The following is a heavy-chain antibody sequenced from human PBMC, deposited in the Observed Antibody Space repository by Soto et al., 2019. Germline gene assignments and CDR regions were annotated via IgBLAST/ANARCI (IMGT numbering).Heavy chain of an antibody. CDR3: AYDPRYEFWIAYGIDY. V-gene: IGHV1-69*13. CDR1: GGTFSSYA. Sequence: SVKGSCKASGGTFSSYAISWVRQAPGQGLEWMGGIIPIFGTANYAQKFQGRVTITADESTSTAYMELSILRSEDTAVYCCAYDPRYEFWIAYGIDYWGQRPLVTVSS. D-gene: IGHD3-3*01. J-gene: IGHJ4*02. CDR2: IIPIFGTA.